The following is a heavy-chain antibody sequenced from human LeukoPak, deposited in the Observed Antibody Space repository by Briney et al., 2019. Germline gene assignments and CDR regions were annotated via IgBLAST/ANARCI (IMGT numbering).Heavy chain of an antibody. CDR1: GGSFSGYY. D-gene: IGHD3-22*01. CDR3: ASAPFNSSGYLSPAY. CDR2: INHSGST. J-gene: IGHJ4*02. Sequence: SETLSLTCAVYGGSFSGYYWSWIRQPPGKGLEWIGEINHSGSTNYNPSLKSRVTIPVDTSKNQFSLKLSSVTAADTAVYYCASAPFNSSGYLSPAYWGQGTLVTVSS. V-gene: IGHV4-34*01.